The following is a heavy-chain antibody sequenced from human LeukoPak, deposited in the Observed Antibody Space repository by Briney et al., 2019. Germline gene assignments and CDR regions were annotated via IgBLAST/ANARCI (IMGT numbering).Heavy chain of an antibody. V-gene: IGHV3-64*01. Sequence: GGFLRLSCAASGFTFSSYAMHWVRQAPGKGLEYVSAISSNGGSTYYANSVKGRFTISRDNSKNTLYLQMGSLRAEDMAVYYCARGCSGGSCYVYWGQGTLVTVSS. D-gene: IGHD2-15*01. CDR3: ARGCSGGSCYVY. CDR1: GFTFSSYA. J-gene: IGHJ4*02. CDR2: ISSNGGST.